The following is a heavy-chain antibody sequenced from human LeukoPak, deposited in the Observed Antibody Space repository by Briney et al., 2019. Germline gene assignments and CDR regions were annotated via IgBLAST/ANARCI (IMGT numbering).Heavy chain of an antibody. Sequence: QPGGSLRLSCADSGFTLSRYAMSWVRQAPGKGLEWVSAISGSGDSTYYADSVKGRFTISRDNSKNTLYLQMNSLRAEDTAVYYCAKKRGDYYDSSGYYDDYWGQGTLVTVSS. D-gene: IGHD3-22*01. J-gene: IGHJ4*02. V-gene: IGHV3-23*01. CDR3: AKKRGDYYDSSGYYDDY. CDR1: GFTLSRYA. CDR2: ISGSGDST.